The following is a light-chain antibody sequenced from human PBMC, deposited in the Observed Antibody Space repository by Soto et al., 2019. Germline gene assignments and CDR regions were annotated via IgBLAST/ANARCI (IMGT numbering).Light chain of an antibody. CDR2: GAS. Sequence: EIVLTQSPGTLSLSPGERATLSCRASQTVSTSYLAWYQQKPGQAPRLLIYGASYRATGVPDRFTGSGSGTDSTLTISRLEPEDFAVYYCQQYGSSPLWTFGQGTKVEIK. CDR1: QTVSTSY. J-gene: IGKJ1*01. CDR3: QQYGSSPLWT. V-gene: IGKV3-20*01.